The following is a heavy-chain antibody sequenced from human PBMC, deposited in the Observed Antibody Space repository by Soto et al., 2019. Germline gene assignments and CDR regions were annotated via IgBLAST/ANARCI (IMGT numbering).Heavy chain of an antibody. CDR1: GGSFSGYY. V-gene: IGHV4-34*01. CDR2: INHSGST. Sequence: SETLSLTCAVYGGSFSGYYWSWIRQPPGKGLEWIGEINHSGSTNYNPSLKSRVTISVDTSKNQFSLKLSSVTAADTAVYYCARGLTTYSYYSYMDVWGKGTRFTFPS. D-gene: IGHD4-4*01. CDR3: ARGLTTYSYYSYMDV. J-gene: IGHJ6*03.